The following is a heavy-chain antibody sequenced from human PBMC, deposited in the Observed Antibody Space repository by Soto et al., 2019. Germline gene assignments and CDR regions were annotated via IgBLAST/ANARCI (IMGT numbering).Heavy chain of an antibody. D-gene: IGHD3-16*01. J-gene: IGHJ4*02. CDR3: VRDGAPGNCVAYSCRKSDY. CDR1: GFIFNNYW. Sequence: EVQLVESGGGLVQPGGSLRLSCAASGFIFNNYWMSWVRQAPGKGLEWVASIKPDGSETFYVDSVKGRFTISRDNPKNSLYLQMNTLIAEDTAVFNCVRDGAPGNCVAYSCRKSDYWGQGTLVTVSS. CDR2: IKPDGSET. V-gene: IGHV3-7*01.